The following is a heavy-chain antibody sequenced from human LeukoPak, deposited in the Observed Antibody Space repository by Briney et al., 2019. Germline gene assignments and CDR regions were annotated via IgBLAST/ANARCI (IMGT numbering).Heavy chain of an antibody. J-gene: IGHJ4*02. Sequence: GGSMRLSWAASGFTFSSYAMSWVRQAPGKGLEWVSAISGSGRSTYYADCVKGRFTISRDNSKNTLYLRMNSLRAENTAVYYWAKWSSGITMVRGVMGAFDYWGQGTLVTVSS. CDR2: ISGSGRST. V-gene: IGHV3-23*01. D-gene: IGHD3-10*01. CDR1: GFTFSSYA. CDR3: AKWSSGITMVRGVMGAFDY.